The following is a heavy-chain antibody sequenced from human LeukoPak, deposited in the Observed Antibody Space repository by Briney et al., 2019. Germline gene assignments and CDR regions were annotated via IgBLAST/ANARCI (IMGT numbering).Heavy chain of an antibody. CDR1: GYTFTTYG. V-gene: IGHV1-18*01. Sequence: GASVKVSCKASGYTFTTYGISWVRQAPGQGLEWMGWISAYNGNTNYAQKLQGRVTVTTDTSTSTVYMELGSLRSDDTAVYYCARNDEGMGIDLDYWGQGTLVTVSS. CDR3: ARNDEGMGIDLDY. J-gene: IGHJ4*02. CDR2: ISAYNGNT. D-gene: IGHD1-1*01.